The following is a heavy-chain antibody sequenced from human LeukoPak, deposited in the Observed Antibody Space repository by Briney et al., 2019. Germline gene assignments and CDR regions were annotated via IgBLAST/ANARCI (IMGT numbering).Heavy chain of an antibody. J-gene: IGHJ4*02. CDR1: GGTFSSYA. V-gene: IGHV1-69*05. Sequence: SVKVSCKASGGTFSSYAISWVRQAPGQGLEWMGRIIPIFGTANYAQKFQGRVTITTDESTSTAYMELSSPRSEDTAVYYCARDPIFSAGRNSYFDYWGQGTLVTVSS. D-gene: IGHD3-3*02. CDR3: ARDPIFSAGRNSYFDY. CDR2: IIPIFGTA.